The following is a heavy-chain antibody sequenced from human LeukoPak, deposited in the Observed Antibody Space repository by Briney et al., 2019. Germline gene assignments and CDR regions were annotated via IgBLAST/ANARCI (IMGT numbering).Heavy chain of an antibody. D-gene: IGHD1-1*01. V-gene: IGHV4-39*01. CDR1: GGSISSSSYY. CDR3: ARHNWNDPFDY. CDR2: IYYSGST. J-gene: IGHJ4*02. Sequence: SETLSLTCTVSGGSISSSSYYWGWIRQPPGKGLEWIGSIYYSGSTYYNPSLKSRVTISVDTSKNQFSLKLSSVTAADTAIYYCARHNWNDPFDYWGQGTLVTVSS.